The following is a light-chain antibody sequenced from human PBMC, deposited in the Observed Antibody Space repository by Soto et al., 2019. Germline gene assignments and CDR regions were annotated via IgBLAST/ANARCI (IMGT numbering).Light chain of an antibody. J-gene: IGKJ1*01. CDR2: GAS. Sequence: EIVLTQSPATLSLSPGERATLSCRASQSVSSDLAWYHQKPGQAPRRLIFGASFRATGIPDRFSGSGSGTDFTLTISRLEPEDFAVYYCQQYGSSPTTFGQGTKVDIK. CDR1: QSVSSD. V-gene: IGKV3-20*01. CDR3: QQYGSSPTT.